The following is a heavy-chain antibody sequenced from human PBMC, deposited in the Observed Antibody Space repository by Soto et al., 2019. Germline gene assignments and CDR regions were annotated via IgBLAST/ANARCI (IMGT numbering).Heavy chain of an antibody. CDR1: GGSINSGGYY. D-gene: IGHD3-3*01. V-gene: IGHV4-31*03. J-gene: IGHJ4*02. Sequence: TVSGGSINSGGYYWRWIRQHPGKGLEWIGYIYYSGSTYYNPSLKSRVTISIDTSKNQFSLKLSSVTAADTAVYYCARAQTIFGIITVFDYWGQGTLVTVSS. CDR2: IYYSGST. CDR3: ARAQTIFGIITVFDY.